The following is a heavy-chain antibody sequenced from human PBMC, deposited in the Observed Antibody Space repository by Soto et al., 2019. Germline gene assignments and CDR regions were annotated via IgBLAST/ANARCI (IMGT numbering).Heavy chain of an antibody. CDR2: ISAFNGNT. D-gene: IGHD3-22*01. CDR3: ARDRYYDSSGYYYPWDDAFDI. J-gene: IGHJ3*02. Sequence: QVQLVQSGAEVKKPGASVKVSCKASGYTFTSYGISWVRQAPGQGLEWMGWISAFNGNTNYAQKLQGRVTMTTDTSTSTAYMELRRLRSDDTAVYYCARDRYYDSSGYYYPWDDAFDIWGQGTMVTVSS. V-gene: IGHV1-18*04. CDR1: GYTFTSYG.